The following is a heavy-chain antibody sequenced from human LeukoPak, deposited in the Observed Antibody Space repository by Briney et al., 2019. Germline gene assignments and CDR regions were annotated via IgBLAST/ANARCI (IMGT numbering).Heavy chain of an antibody. J-gene: IGHJ4*02. CDR1: GFXFTNYF. D-gene: IGHD4-17*01. V-gene: IGHV1-18*01. CDR2: ISAYNGNT. CDR3: ARDGGYGDLRFDY. Sequence: ASVKVSCKASGFXFTNYFISWVRQAPGQGLECMGWISAYNGNTNYAQKLQGRVTMTTDTSTTTAYMELRSLRSDDTAVYYCARDGGYGDLRFDYWGQGTLVTVSS.